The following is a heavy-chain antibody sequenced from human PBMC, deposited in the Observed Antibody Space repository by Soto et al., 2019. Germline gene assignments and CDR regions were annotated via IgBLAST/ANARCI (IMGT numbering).Heavy chain of an antibody. D-gene: IGHD6-19*01. J-gene: IGHJ4*01. CDR2: ITWNSGSI. V-gene: IGHV3-9*01. CDR1: GFTFHDYA. CDR3: AKDIREYSSGWTYFDY. Sequence: GGSLRVSCAASGFTFHDYAMHWVRQGQGKGLEWVSGITWNSGSIDYADSVKGRFTISRDNAKNSLYLQMNSLRPEDTALYYCAKDIREYSSGWTYFDYWGHGTLVTVSS.